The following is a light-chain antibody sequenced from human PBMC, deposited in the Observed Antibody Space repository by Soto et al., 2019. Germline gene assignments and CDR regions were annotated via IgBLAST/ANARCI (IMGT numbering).Light chain of an antibody. V-gene: IGKV3-11*01. CDR2: GAS. CDR1: QSVGSS. J-gene: IGKJ4*01. CDR3: QQANIFPLT. Sequence: LKLSPAALSLYTKERATLSCRASQSVGSSLAWYQQKPGQAPRLLIYGASTRATGIPARFSGSGSGTDFTLTISSLQPEDFATYYCQQANIFPLTFGGGTKVDIK.